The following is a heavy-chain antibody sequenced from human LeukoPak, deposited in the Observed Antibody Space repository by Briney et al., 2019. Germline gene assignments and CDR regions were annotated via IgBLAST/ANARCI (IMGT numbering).Heavy chain of an antibody. CDR2: IYYTGKT. Sequence: SETLSLTCTVSGDSVSNGNYYWSWLRQPPGKALEWIGYIYYTGKTYYNPSLEGRVTILVDTSRNHFSVKLSSVTAADTAVYYCARSQNYYGSGDYWSQGTLVTVSS. D-gene: IGHD3-10*01. V-gene: IGHV4-61*03. CDR1: GDSVSNGNYY. CDR3: ARSQNYYGSGDY. J-gene: IGHJ4*02.